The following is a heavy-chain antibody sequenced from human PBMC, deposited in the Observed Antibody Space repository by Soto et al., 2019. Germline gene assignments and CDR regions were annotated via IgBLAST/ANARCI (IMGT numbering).Heavy chain of an antibody. CDR2: IYHSGTT. CDR1: GGSIGNDDYS. Sequence: SETLSLTCTVSGGSIGNDDYSWSWVRQPPGKGLEWIGYIYHSGTTYYNPSLTSRVTISVDGSNNQFSLKLTSMTAADTAVYYCATVIPATRYFDYWGQGTLVTVSS. D-gene: IGHD2-15*01. V-gene: IGHV4-30-2*01. CDR3: ATVIPATRYFDY. J-gene: IGHJ4*02.